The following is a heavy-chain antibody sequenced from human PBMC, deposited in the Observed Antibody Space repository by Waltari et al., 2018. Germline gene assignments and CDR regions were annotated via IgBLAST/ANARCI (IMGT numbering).Heavy chain of an antibody. V-gene: IGHV5-51*01. CDR1: GYSFTSYW. CDR2: IYPCDSDT. D-gene: IGHD3-9*01. Sequence: EVQLVQSGAEVKKPGESLKISCKGSGYSFTSYWIGWVRQMPGKGLEWMGIIYPCDSDTRYRPAFQGQVTISADQSISTAYLQWSSLEASDTAMYYCARHNHWFKDAFDILGQGTMVTVSS. J-gene: IGHJ3*02. CDR3: ARHNHWFKDAFDI.